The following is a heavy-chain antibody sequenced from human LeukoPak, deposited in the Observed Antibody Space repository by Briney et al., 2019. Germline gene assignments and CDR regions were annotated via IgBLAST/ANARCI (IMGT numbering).Heavy chain of an antibody. J-gene: IGHJ3*02. CDR2: IYSGGST. CDR1: GFTVSSNY. CDR3: AREAAGYGGNSGAFDI. D-gene: IGHD4-23*01. V-gene: IGHV3-66*02. Sequence: GGSLRLSCAASGFTVSSNYMSWVRQAPGKGLEWVSVIYSGGSTYYADSVEGRFTISRDNSKNTLYLQMNSLRAEDTAVYYCAREAAGYGGNSGAFDIWGQGTMVTVSS.